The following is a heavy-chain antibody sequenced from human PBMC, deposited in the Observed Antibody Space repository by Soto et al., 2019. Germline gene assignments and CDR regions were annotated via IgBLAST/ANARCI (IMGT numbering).Heavy chain of an antibody. CDR3: AKSLERGYYYGMDV. CDR2: ISYDGSNK. Sequence: GGSLRLSCAASGFTFSSYCMHWVRQAPGKGLEWVAVISYDGSNKYYADSVKGRFTISRDNSKNTLYLQMNSLRAEDTAVYYCAKSLERGYYYGMDVWGQGTTVTVSS. V-gene: IGHV3-30*18. D-gene: IGHD1-1*01. J-gene: IGHJ6*02. CDR1: GFTFSSYC.